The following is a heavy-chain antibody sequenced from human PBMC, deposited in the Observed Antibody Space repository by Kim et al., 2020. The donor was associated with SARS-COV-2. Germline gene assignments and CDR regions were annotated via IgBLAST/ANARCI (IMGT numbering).Heavy chain of an antibody. CDR3: SGVLPGELYLDV. D-gene: IGHD1-7*01. Sequence: GGSLRLSCAASGFTFSGSTMHWVRQASGKGLEWVGRIRNKANNYATTYAASVRGRFTISRDDSKNTAYLQMNSLKNDDTAVYFCSGVLPGELYLDVWGKGPTVTVSS. V-gene: IGHV3-73*01. CDR2: IRNKANNYAT. CDR1: GFTFSGST. J-gene: IGHJ6*04.